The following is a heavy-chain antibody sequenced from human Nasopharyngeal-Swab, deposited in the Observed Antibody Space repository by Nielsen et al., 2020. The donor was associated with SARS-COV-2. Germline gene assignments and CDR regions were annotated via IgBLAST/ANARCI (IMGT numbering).Heavy chain of an antibody. D-gene: IGHD3-10*01. CDR2: ISGSGGST. CDR1: GFTFSSYA. CDR3: AKTKVLLFYYMDA. J-gene: IGHJ6*03. Sequence: GESLKISCAASGFTFSSYAMSWVRQAPGKGLEWVSAISGSGGSTYYADSVKGRFTISRDNSKNTLYPQMNSLRAEDTAVYYCAKTKVLLFYYMDAWGKGTTVTVSS. V-gene: IGHV3-23*01.